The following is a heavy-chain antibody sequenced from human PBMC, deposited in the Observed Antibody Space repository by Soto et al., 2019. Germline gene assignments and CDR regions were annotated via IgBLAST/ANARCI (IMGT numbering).Heavy chain of an antibody. CDR1: GFTFSSYA. V-gene: IGHV3-30-3*01. CDR2: ISYDGSNK. J-gene: IGHJ4*02. Sequence: GGSLRLSCAASGFTFSSYAMHWVRQAPGKGLEWVAVISYDGSNKYYADSVKGRFTISRDNSKNTLYLQMNSLRAEDTAVYYCARVFRPFYSGSFRGYYFDYWGQGTLVTVSS. CDR3: ARVFRPFYSGSFRGYYFDY. D-gene: IGHD1-26*01.